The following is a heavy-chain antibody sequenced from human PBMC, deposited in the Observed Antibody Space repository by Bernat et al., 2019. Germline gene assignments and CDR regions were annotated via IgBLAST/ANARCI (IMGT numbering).Heavy chain of an antibody. D-gene: IGHD6-19*01. CDR3: ARVNNRKGPIAAVAGTVGY. V-gene: IGHV3-30-3*01. CDR1: GFTFSSYA. J-gene: IGHJ4*02. CDR2: ISYDGSNK. Sequence: QVQLVESGGGVVQPGRSLRLSCAASGFTFSSYAMHWVRQAPGKGLEWVAVISYDGSNKYYADSVKGGFTISRDNSKNTLYLQMNSLRAEDTAVYYCARVNNRKGPIAAVAGTVGYWGQGTLVTVSS.